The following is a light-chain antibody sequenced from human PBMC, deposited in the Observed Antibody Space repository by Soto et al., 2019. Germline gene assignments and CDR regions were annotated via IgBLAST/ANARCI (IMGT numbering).Light chain of an antibody. CDR2: SDS. J-gene: IGKJ4*01. CDR3: QQYQTSPT. V-gene: IGKV3-20*01. Sequence: LVLTQSPGTLSLSPGERATLSCRASQSVGSDLLAWYQQKPGQAPRLLISSDSRRASVIPDRFSGSGSGTDFTLTISRLEAEDSAVYWCQQYQTSPTFGGGTKVEIK. CDR1: QSVGSDL.